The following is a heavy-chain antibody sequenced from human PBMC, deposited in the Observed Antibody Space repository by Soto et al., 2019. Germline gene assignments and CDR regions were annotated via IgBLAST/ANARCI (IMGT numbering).Heavy chain of an antibody. CDR2: IIPIFGTA. CDR1: GGTFSSYA. CDR3: ARKHIGGRDYYYYGMDV. Sequence: QVQLVQSGAEVKKPGSSVKVSCKASGGTFSSYAISWVRQAPGQGLEWMGGIIPIFGTANYAQKFQGRVTITADESTSPAYMERSSLRSEDTAVYYCARKHIGGRDYYYYGMDVWGQGTTVTVSS. V-gene: IGHV1-69*12. D-gene: IGHD2-15*01. J-gene: IGHJ6*02.